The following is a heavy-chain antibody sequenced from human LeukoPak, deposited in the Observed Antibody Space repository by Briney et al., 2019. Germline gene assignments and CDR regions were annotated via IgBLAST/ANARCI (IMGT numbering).Heavy chain of an antibody. CDR2: ISYDGSIK. CDR3: ARERPSMGYFDY. D-gene: IGHD2/OR15-2a*01. Sequence: GGSLRLSCAASGFTFSSYAMHWVRQAPGKGLEWVALISYDGSIKYYADSVKGRFTFSRDNSKDTLYLQMNSLRAEDTAVYYCARERPSMGYFDYWGQGTLVTVSS. V-gene: IGHV3-30-3*01. J-gene: IGHJ4*02. CDR1: GFTFSSYA.